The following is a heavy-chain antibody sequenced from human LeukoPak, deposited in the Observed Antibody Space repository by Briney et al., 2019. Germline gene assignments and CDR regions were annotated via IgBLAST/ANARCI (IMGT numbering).Heavy chain of an antibody. D-gene: IGHD4-11*01. CDR2: IYYSGST. V-gene: IGHV4-30-4*02. CDR1: GGSISSGDYY. J-gene: IGHJ6*03. Sequence: SETLPLTRTVSGGSISSGDYYWSWIRQPPGKGLEWIGYIYYSGSTYYNPSLKSRVTISVDTSKNQFSLKLSSVTAADTAVYYCARGVYSNPRAALLYYYYYMDVWGKGPRSPSP. CDR3: ARGVYSNPRAALLYYYYYMDV.